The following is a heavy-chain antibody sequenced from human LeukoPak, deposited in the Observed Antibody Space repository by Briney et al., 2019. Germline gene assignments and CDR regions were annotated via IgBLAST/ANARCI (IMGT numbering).Heavy chain of an antibody. CDR1: GFTFSSYA. CDR2: IGRSGEST. Sequence: PGGSLRLSCTASGFTFSSYAMIWVRQAPGKGLEWVSSIGRSGESTYYADSVKGRFTISRDNSKNTLFLQMNSLRAEDTAVYYCAKSWDYWGQGTLVTVSS. J-gene: IGHJ4*02. V-gene: IGHV3-23*01. CDR3: AKSWDY.